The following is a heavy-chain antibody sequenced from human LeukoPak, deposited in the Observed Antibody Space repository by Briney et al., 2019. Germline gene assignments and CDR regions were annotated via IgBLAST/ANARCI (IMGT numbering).Heavy chain of an antibody. CDR1: GGSFSGYY. V-gene: IGHV4-34*01. CDR2: INHSGST. CDR3: ASVDY. J-gene: IGHJ4*02. Sequence: SETLSLTCAVSGGSFSGYYWSWVRQPPGKGLEWIGEINHSGSTNYNPSLKGRVTISVDTSKNQFSLKLSSVTAADTAVYYCASVDYWGQGTLVTVSS.